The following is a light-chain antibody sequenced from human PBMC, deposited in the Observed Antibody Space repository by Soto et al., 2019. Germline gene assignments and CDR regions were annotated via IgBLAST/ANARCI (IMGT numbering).Light chain of an antibody. J-gene: IGKJ4*01. Sequence: AIRMTQSPSSLSASPGDRVTITCRASQGISSYLAWYQQKPGKAPKLLIYAASTLQSGVPSRFSGSGSGTEFTLTISSLQPEDFAAYYCQQLSTYPLTFGGGTKVDIK. CDR3: QQLSTYPLT. CDR1: QGISSY. V-gene: IGKV1-8*01. CDR2: AAS.